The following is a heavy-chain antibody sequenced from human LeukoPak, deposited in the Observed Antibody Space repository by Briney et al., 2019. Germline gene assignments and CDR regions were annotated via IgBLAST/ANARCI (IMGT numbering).Heavy chain of an antibody. Sequence: ASVKVSCKASGCTFTGYYMHWVRQAPGQGLEWMGWINPNSGGTNYAQKFQGRVTMTRDTSISTAYMELSRLRSEDTAVYYCARDDYDILTGTGGWFDPWGQGTLVTVSS. D-gene: IGHD3-9*01. CDR1: GCTFTGYY. CDR3: ARDDYDILTGTGGWFDP. CDR2: INPNSGGT. V-gene: IGHV1-2*02. J-gene: IGHJ5*02.